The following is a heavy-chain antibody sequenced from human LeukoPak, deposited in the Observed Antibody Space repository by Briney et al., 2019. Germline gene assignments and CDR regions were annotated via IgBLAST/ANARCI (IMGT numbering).Heavy chain of an antibody. CDR3: ARGYCSSTSCGFDY. Sequence: AGGSLRLSCAASGFTFNSYEMNWVRQAPGKGLEWVSYISSSGSTIYYADSVKGRFTISRDNAKNSLYLQMNSLRAEDTAVYYCARGYCSSTSCGFDYWGQGTLVTVCS. J-gene: IGHJ4*02. V-gene: IGHV3-48*03. D-gene: IGHD2-2*01. CDR2: ISSSGSTI. CDR1: GFTFNSYE.